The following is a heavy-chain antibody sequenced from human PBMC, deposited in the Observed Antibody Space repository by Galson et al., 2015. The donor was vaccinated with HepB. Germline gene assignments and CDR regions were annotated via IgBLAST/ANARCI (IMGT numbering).Heavy chain of an antibody. CDR2: ISYDGSNK. CDR3: ARPTRTRGYCSSTSCYLGAFDI. V-gene: IGHV3-30-3*01. D-gene: IGHD2-2*01. CDR1: GFTFSSYA. Sequence: SLRLSCAASGFTFSSYAMHWVRQAPGRGLEWVAVISYDGSNKYYADSVKGRFTISRDNSKNTLYLQMNSLRAEDTAVYYCARPTRTRGYCSSTSCYLGAFDIWGQGTMVTVSS. J-gene: IGHJ3*02.